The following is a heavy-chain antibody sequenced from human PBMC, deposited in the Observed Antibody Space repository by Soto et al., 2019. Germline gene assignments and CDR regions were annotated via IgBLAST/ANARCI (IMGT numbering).Heavy chain of an antibody. CDR1: GFTFSSYS. J-gene: IGHJ5*02. CDR3: ARDGRITIFGVVIISWFDP. CDR2: ISSSSSYI. V-gene: IGHV3-21*01. D-gene: IGHD3-3*01. Sequence: VGSLRLSCAASGFTFSSYSMNWVRQAPVKVLEWVSSISSSSSYIYYADSVKVRFTISRDNAKNSLYLQMNSLRAEDTAVYYCARDGRITIFGVVIISWFDPWGQGTLLTVSS.